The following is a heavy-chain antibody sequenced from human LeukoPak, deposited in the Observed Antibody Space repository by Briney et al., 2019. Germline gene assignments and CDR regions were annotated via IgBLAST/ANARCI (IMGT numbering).Heavy chain of an antibody. D-gene: IGHD1-1*01. Sequence: SETLSLTCTVSGYSISSGYYWGWIRQPPGKGLEWIGSIYHSGSTYCNPSLKSRLTISVDTSKNQFSLKLSSMTAADTAVYYCARGISTTGTDYWGQGTLVTVSS. V-gene: IGHV4-38-2*02. CDR2: IYHSGST. CDR1: GYSISSGYY. CDR3: ARGISTTGTDY. J-gene: IGHJ4*02.